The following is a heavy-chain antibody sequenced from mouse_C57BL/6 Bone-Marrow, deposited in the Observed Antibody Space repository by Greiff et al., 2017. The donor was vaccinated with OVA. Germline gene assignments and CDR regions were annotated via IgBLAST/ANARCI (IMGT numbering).Heavy chain of an antibody. J-gene: IGHJ3*01. Sequence: VQLQQSGPELVKPGASVKIPCKASGYTFTDYNMAWVKQSHGKSLEWIGDINPNNGGTISNQQFKGKATLTVDKSSSTAYMELRSLTSEDTAVYYCARYDGPGGFAYWGQGTLVTVSA. V-gene: IGHV1-18*01. CDR1: GYTFTDYN. CDR3: ARYDGPGGFAY. D-gene: IGHD2-3*01. CDR2: INPNNGGT.